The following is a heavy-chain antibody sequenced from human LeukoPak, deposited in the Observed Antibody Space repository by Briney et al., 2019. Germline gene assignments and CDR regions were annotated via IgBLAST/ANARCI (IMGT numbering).Heavy chain of an antibody. CDR3: AKAASSSWPSYYYGMDV. CDR1: GFIVSGDF. D-gene: IGHD6-13*01. Sequence: GGSLRLSCAASGFIVSGDFMSWVRQAPGKGLEWVSVITGSGGNTYYADSVKGRLTISKDNSKNTVYLQMSSLRVDDTAVYYCAKAASSSWPSYYYGMDVWGQGTTVTVSS. V-gene: IGHV3-23*01. CDR2: ITGSGGNT. J-gene: IGHJ6*02.